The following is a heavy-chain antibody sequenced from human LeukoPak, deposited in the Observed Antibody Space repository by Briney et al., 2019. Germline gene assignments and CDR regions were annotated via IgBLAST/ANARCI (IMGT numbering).Heavy chain of an antibody. CDR3: AKGPLWEPGYFDN. Sequence: GGSLRLSCRASGFTFSNFAISWVRQAPGKGLEWVSGISGSGDNTHYGVSAKGRFTISRDNSKNTLYLHMNSLRAEDTAVYYCAKGPLWEPGYFDNWGQGTLVTVSS. CDR1: GFTFSNFA. J-gene: IGHJ4*02. D-gene: IGHD1-26*01. CDR2: ISGSGDNT. V-gene: IGHV3-23*01.